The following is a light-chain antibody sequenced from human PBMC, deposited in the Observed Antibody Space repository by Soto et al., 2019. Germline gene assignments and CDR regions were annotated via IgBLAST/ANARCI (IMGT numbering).Light chain of an antibody. J-gene: IGLJ1*01. V-gene: IGLV2-23*01. CDR1: SSDVGSYNL. CDR3: YSYAGSSTDV. Sequence: QSALTQPASVSGSPGQSITISCTGTSSDVGSYNLVSWYQQHPGKAPKLMIYEGSQRPSGVSDRFSGSKSGNTASLTISGLQAEDEADYYCYSYAGSSTDVFGTGTKLTVL. CDR2: EGS.